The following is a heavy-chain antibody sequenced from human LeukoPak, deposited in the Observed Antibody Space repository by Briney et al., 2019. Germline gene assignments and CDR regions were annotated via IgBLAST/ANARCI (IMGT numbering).Heavy chain of an antibody. D-gene: IGHD3-10*01. Sequence: GGTLRLSCAASGFTFSDYYMSWIRQAPGKGLEWVSYISSSGSTIYYADSVKGRFTISRDNAKNSLYLQMNSLRAEDTAVYYCARVGWFGDSYFDYWGQGTLVTVSS. CDR3: ARVGWFGDSYFDY. V-gene: IGHV3-11*01. CDR1: GFTFSDYY. J-gene: IGHJ4*02. CDR2: ISSSGSTI.